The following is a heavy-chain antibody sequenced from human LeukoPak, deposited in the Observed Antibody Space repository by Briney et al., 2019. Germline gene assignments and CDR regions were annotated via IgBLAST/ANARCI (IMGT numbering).Heavy chain of an antibody. CDR2: IYYSGST. D-gene: IGHD3-22*01. V-gene: IGHV4-59*01. Sequence: SETLSLTCTVSGGSIRSYFWSWIRQPPGKGLEWICDIYYSGSTNYNPSLKSRVTISVDTSKNQFYLKLRSVTEADTTVYYCARGSDHYDSSGYRYFELWGRGTLDTVSS. J-gene: IGHJ2*01. CDR1: GGSIRSYF. CDR3: ARGSDHYDSSGYRYFEL.